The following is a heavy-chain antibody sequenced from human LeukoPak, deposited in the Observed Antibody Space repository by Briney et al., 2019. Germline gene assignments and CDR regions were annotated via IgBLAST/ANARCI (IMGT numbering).Heavy chain of an antibody. D-gene: IGHD6-19*01. CDR3: AKDMIPNMGPSSGSDY. V-gene: IGHV3-43*02. J-gene: IGHJ4*02. Sequence: GGSLRLSCEASGSGFTFGNFAMSWVRQAPGKGLEWVSLISGDGGSTYYADSVKGRFTISRDNSKNSLYLQMNSLRTEDTALYYCAKDMIPNMGPSSGSDYWGQGTLVTVSS. CDR2: ISGDGGST. CDR1: GSGFTFGNFA.